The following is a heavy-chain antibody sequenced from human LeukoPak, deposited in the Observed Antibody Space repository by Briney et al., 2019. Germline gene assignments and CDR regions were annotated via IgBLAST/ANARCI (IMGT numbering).Heavy chain of an antibody. D-gene: IGHD5-18*01. CDR1: GDSLIRSSYY. V-gene: IGHV4-39*07. CDR2: VYYSGNT. CDR3: ARGSDIAMVMGGFYFEH. Sequence: KPSETLSLTCTVSGDSLIRSSYYWGWIRQPPGKGPEWIGNVYYSGNTYYRPFFRSRVTMSVDTSKNQFSLKLSSATAADTAVYYCARGSDIAMVMGGFYFEHWGQGALMTVSS. J-gene: IGHJ4*02.